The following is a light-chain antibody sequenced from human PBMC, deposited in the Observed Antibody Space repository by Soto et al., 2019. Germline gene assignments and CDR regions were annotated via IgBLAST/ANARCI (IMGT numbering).Light chain of an antibody. CDR1: QNIITN. V-gene: IGKV3-15*01. J-gene: IGKJ2*01. Sequence: EMMMTQSPATLSVSWGDRATLSCRASQNIITNLAWYQPKPGQAPRLLIYGASTRATGVPARFSGSGSGTEFTLTISSLQSEDFAVYYCQQYHNWPPKYTFGQGTKLEIK. CDR3: QQYHNWPPKYT. CDR2: GAS.